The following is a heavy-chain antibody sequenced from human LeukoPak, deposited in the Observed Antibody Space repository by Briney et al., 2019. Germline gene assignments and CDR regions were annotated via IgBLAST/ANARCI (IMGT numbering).Heavy chain of an antibody. V-gene: IGHV4-39*07. J-gene: IGHJ3*02. CDR2: IYYSGST. D-gene: IGHD3-3*01. Sequence: SETLSLTCTVSGGSISSSSYYWGWIRQPPGKGLEWIGSIYYSGSTYYNPSLKSRVTISVDTSKNQFSLKLSSVTAADTAVYYCAREGYYDFWSGYPDAFDIWGQGTMVTVSS. CDR3: AREGYYDFWSGYPDAFDI. CDR1: GGSISSSSYY.